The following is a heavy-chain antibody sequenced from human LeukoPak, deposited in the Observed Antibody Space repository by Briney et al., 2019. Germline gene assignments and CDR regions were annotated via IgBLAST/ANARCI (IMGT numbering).Heavy chain of an antibody. V-gene: IGHV1-18*01. Sequence: ASVKVSCKASGYTFTRYGISWVRQAPGQGLEWMGWISAYNGNTNYAQKLQGRVTMTTDTSTSTAYMELRSLRPDDTAVYYCARVFCSSTSCYGPPDYWGQGTLVTVSS. J-gene: IGHJ4*02. CDR3: ARVFCSSTSCYGPPDY. D-gene: IGHD2-2*01. CDR2: ISAYNGNT. CDR1: GYTFTRYG.